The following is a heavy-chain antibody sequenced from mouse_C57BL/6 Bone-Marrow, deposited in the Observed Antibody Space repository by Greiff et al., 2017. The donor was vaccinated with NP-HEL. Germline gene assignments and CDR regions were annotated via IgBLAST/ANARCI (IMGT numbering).Heavy chain of an antibody. J-gene: IGHJ3*01. CDR3: ARGLGPWFAY. V-gene: IGHV5-4*03. D-gene: IGHD4-1*01. CDR1: GFTFSSYA. CDR2: ISDGGSYT. Sequence: EVMLVESGGGLVKPGGSLKLSCAASGFTFSSYAMSWVRQTPEKRLEWVATISDGGSYTYYPDNVKGRFTISRDNAKNNLYLQMSHLKSEDTAMYYCARGLGPWFAYWGQGTLVTVSA.